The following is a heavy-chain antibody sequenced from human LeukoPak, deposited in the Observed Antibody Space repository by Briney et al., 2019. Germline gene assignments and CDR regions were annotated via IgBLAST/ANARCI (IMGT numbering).Heavy chain of an antibody. V-gene: IGHV1-3*01. CDR2: INGGNGYT. CDR1: GYIFINYA. Sequence: ASVKVSCKASGYIFINYAIHWVRQAPGQRLEWMGWINGGNGYTKYSQNFQGRVTITRDTSASTAYMEPSSLRSEDTAVYYCARDQSEDIRVNFDYWGQGTLVTVSS. D-gene: IGHD2-15*01. CDR3: ARDQSEDIRVNFDY. J-gene: IGHJ4*02.